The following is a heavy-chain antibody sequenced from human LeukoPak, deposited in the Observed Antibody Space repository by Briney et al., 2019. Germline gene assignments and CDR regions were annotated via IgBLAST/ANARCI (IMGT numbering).Heavy chain of an antibody. V-gene: IGHV3-74*01. D-gene: IGHD3-9*01. CDR2: INGDGRNI. Sequence: QPGGSLRLSCVASGFTFSSYWMHWVRQDPRKGLVRVSRINGDGRNINYADSVRGRFTISRDNAKNTLYLQMNTLRVEDTAVYYCTRDLMDYGVSTGLHHYYMDVWGQGTTVTVSS. CDR3: TRDLMDYGVSTGLHHYYMDV. J-gene: IGHJ6*02. CDR1: GFTFSSYW.